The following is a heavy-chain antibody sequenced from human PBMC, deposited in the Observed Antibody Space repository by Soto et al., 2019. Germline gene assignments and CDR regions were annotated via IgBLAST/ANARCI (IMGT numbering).Heavy chain of an antibody. CDR3: AKGGYSSSWAQYYYYYGMDV. CDR2: MNPNSGNT. J-gene: IGHJ6*02. CDR1: GYTLTSYD. Sequence: ASVKVSCKDSGYTLTSYDINWVRQATGQGLEWMGWMNPNSGNTGYAQKFQGRVTMTRNTSISTAYMELSSLRSEDTAVYYCAKGGYSSSWAQYYYYYGMDVWGQGTTVTVSS. V-gene: IGHV1-8*01. D-gene: IGHD6-13*01.